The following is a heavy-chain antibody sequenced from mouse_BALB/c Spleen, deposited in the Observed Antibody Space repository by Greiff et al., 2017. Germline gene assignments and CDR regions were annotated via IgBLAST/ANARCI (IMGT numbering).Heavy chain of an antibody. D-gene: IGHD1-2*01. Sequence: QVQLQQPGAELVKPGTSVKLSCKASGYNFTSYWINWVKLRPGQGLEWIGDIYPGSGSTNYNEKFKSKATLTVDTSSSTAYMQLSSLASEDSALYYCARGGTATDYWGQGTTLTVSS. J-gene: IGHJ2*01. CDR1: GYNFTSYW. CDR2: IYPGSGST. V-gene: IGHV1-55*01. CDR3: ARGGTATDY.